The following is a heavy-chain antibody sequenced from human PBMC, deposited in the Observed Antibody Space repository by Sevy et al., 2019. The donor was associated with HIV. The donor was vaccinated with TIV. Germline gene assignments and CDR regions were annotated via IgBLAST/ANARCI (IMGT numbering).Heavy chain of an antibody. Sequence: GGSLRLSCAASGFSFNTAWMSWVRQAPGKGLEWVGRIKSKNDGGTTDYAAPVKGRFTISRDDSSNTLYLQVNSLKTEDTAVYYWTTEYFSGSYDFDYWGQGTQVTFSS. CDR3: TTEYFSGSYDFDY. J-gene: IGHJ4*02. V-gene: IGHV3-15*01. CDR2: IKSKNDGGTT. D-gene: IGHD6-19*01. CDR1: GFSFNTAW.